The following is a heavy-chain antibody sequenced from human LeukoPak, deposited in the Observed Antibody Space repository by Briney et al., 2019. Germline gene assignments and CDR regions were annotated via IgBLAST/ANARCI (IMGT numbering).Heavy chain of an antibody. Sequence: SETLSLTCTVSGGSICSYYWSWIRQPAGKGLEWIGRIYTSGSTNYNPSLKSRVTMSVDTSKNQFSLKLSSVTAADTAVYYCARDSYYDFWSGGAFDIWGQGTMVTVSS. J-gene: IGHJ3*02. CDR1: GGSICSYY. CDR2: IYTSGST. D-gene: IGHD3-3*01. CDR3: ARDSYYDFWSGGAFDI. V-gene: IGHV4-4*07.